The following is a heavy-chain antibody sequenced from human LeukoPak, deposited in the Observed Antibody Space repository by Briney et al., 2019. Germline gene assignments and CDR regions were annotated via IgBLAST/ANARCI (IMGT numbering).Heavy chain of an antibody. CDR3: ARDTSSGWYDNY. V-gene: IGHV4-4*02. CDR2: IYHSGST. CDR1: GGSITSSDW. Sequence: SETLSLTCAVSGGSITSSDWWSWVRQPPGKGLEWIGEIYHSGSTNYNPSLKSRVTISVDKSKNQCSLKLSSVTAADTAVYYCARDTSSGWYDNYWGQGTLVTVSS. D-gene: IGHD6-19*01. J-gene: IGHJ4*02.